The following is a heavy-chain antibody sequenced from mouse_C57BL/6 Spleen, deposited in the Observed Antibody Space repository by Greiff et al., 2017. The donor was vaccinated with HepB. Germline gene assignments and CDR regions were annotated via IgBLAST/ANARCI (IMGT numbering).Heavy chain of an antibody. D-gene: IGHD2-4*01. CDR1: GYTFTSYW. CDR3: AREGGLRRFAY. V-gene: IGHV1-59*01. Sequence: QVQLQQPGAEVVRPGTSVKLSCKASGYTFTSYWMHWVKQRPGQGLEWIGVIDPSDSYTNYNQKFKGKATLTVDTSSSTAYMQLSSLTSEDSAVYYCAREGGLRRFAYWGQGTLVTVSA. CDR2: IDPSDSYT. J-gene: IGHJ3*01.